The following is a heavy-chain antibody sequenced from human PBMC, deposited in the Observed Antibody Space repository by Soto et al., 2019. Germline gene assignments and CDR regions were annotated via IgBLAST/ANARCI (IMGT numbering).Heavy chain of an antibody. CDR1: GFTFSSYA. Sequence: GGSLRLSCAASGFTFSSYAMSWARQAPGKGLEWVSAISGSGGSTYYADSVKGRFTISRDNSENTLYLQMNSLRAEDTAVYYCANDLNQYCSSTSCYAFDIWGQGTMVTVSS. J-gene: IGHJ3*02. CDR3: ANDLNQYCSSTSCYAFDI. CDR2: ISGSGGST. V-gene: IGHV3-23*01. D-gene: IGHD2-2*01.